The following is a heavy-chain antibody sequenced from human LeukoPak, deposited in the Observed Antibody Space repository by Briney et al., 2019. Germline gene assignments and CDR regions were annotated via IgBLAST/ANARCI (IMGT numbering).Heavy chain of an antibody. J-gene: IGHJ6*03. D-gene: IGHD1-1*01. CDR2: IYYSGST. CDR3: ARLTSYYYYYMDV. V-gene: IGHV4-59*08. CDR1: GGSISSYY. Sequence: LETLSLTCTVSGGSISSYYWSWIRQPPGKGLEWIGYIYYSGSTNYNPSLKSRVTISVDTSKNQFSLKLSSVTAADTAVYYCARLTSYYYYYMDVWGKGTTVTVSS.